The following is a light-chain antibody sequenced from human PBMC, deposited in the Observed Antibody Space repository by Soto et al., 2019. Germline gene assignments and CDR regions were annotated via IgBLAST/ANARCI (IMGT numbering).Light chain of an antibody. CDR3: RQYGSSLTWT. J-gene: IGKJ1*01. V-gene: IGKV3-20*01. CDR1: KSVRSTS. Sequence: DIVFPQSAGTLSMSRWESDTQSSRASKSVRSTSLAWYQQKPGQAPRLLIYGASSRATGIPDRFSGGGSGTDFTLTISRLEPEDFAVYYCRQYGSSLTWTFGQGTEVDI. CDR2: GAS.